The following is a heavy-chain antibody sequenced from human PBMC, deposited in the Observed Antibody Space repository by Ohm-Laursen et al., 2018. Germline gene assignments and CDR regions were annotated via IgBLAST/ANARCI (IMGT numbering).Heavy chain of an antibody. Sequence: PTQTLTLTCTFSGFSLSTSGMCVSWIRQPPGKALEWLARIDWDDDKYYSTSLKTRLTISKDTSKNQVVLTMTNMDPVDTATYYCARIADIISIGGMDVWGQGTTVTVSS. D-gene: IGHD2-15*01. CDR2: IDWDDDK. CDR3: ARIADIISIGGMDV. V-gene: IGHV2-70*11. J-gene: IGHJ6*02. CDR1: GFSLSTSGMC.